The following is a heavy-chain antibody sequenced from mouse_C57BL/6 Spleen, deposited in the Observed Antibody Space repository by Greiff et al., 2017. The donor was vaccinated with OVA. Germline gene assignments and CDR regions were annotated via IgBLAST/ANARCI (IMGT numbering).Heavy chain of an antibody. CDR3: ASPGGFNYGGFAY. CDR2: IDPSDSET. CDR1: GYTFTSYW. V-gene: IGHV1-52*01. Sequence: QVQLQQPGAELVRPGSSVKLSCKASGYTFTSYWMHWVKQRPIQGLEWIGNIDPSDSETHYNQKFKDKATLTVDKSSSTAYMQLSSLTSEDSAVYYCASPGGFNYGGFAYWGQGTLVTVSA. D-gene: IGHD1-1*01. J-gene: IGHJ3*01.